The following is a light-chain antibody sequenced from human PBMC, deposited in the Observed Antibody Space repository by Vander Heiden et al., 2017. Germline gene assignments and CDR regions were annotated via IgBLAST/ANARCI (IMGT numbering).Light chain of an antibody. V-gene: IGLV2-14*01. CDR3: TSYTSSSTWV. CDR2: DVS. Sequence: ALPQARPVSGSSGPSITISCTGTSSDVGGYNYVSWYQQHPGKAPNLIIYDVSNRPSGVSNRFSGSKSGNTASLTISGLQAADEAHYYCTSYTSSSTWVFGGGTKLTVL. J-gene: IGLJ3*02. CDR1: SSDVGGYNY.